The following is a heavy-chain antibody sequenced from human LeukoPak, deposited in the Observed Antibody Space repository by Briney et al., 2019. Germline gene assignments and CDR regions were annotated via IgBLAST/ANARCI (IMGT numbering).Heavy chain of an antibody. J-gene: IGHJ6*04. CDR2: ISWDGGST. Sequence: GGSLRLSCAASGFTFDDYTMHWVRQATGKGLEWVSLISWDGGSTYYADSVKGRFTISRDNSKNSLYLQMNSLRTEDTALYYCAKGEYCSSTSCYGVMDVWGKGTTVTVSS. V-gene: IGHV3-43*01. CDR3: AKGEYCSSTSCYGVMDV. D-gene: IGHD2-2*01. CDR1: GFTFDDYT.